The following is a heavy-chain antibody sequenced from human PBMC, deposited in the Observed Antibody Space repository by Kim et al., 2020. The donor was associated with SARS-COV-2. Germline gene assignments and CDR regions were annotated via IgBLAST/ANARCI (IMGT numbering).Heavy chain of an antibody. D-gene: IGHD3-10*01. J-gene: IGHJ4*02. CDR3: ARVPRDYYGSGSYSYYFDY. Sequence: SVKVSCKASGGTFSSYAISWVRQAPVQGLEWMGGIIPIFGTANYAQKFQGRVTITADKSTSTAYMELSSLRSEDTAVYYCARVPRDYYGSGSYSYYFDYWGQGTLVTVSS. CDR2: IIPIFGTA. CDR1: GGTFSSYA. V-gene: IGHV1-69*06.